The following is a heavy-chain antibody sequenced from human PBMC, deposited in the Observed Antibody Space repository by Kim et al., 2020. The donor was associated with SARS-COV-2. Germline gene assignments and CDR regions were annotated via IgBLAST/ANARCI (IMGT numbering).Heavy chain of an antibody. CDR3: ASSTLMADPSFDY. CDR1: GGSISTYY. D-gene: IGHD3-10*01. J-gene: IGHJ4*02. V-gene: IGHV4-59*01. Sequence: SETLSLTCTVSGGSISTYYWSWIRQPPGKGLEWIGYIYYSGSTNYNPSLKSRVTISVDTSKNHFSLKLSSVTAADTAVYYCASSTLMADPSFDYWGQGTLVTVSS. CDR2: IYYSGST.